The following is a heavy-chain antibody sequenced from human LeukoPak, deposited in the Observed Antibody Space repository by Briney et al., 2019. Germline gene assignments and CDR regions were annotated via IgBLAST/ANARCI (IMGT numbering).Heavy chain of an antibody. D-gene: IGHD1-26*01. V-gene: IGHV4-34*01. CDR2: INHSGST. CDR3: AREMELELNSFDY. CDR1: GGSFSGYY. J-gene: IGHJ4*02. Sequence: PSETLSLTCAVYGGSFSGYYWSWIRQPPGKGLDWIGEINHSGSTNYNPSLKSRVTISADTSKNQFSLKLSSVTAADTAVYYCAREMELELNSFDYWGQGTLVTVSS.